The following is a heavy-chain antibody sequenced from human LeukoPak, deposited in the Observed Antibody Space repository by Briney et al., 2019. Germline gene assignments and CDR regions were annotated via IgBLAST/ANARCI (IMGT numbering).Heavy chain of an antibody. CDR3: AREVWSAALSYYYYYGMDV. J-gene: IGHJ6*02. D-gene: IGHD2-2*01. V-gene: IGHV1-18*01. CDR1: GYTFTSYG. CDR2: FSTYNGNT. Sequence: ASVKVSFKASGYTFTSYGISWVRQPPGQGLEWMGWFSTYNGNTNYAQKLQGRVTKTADTTTSTDYMELRSLRSDDTAVYYCAREVWSAALSYYYYYGMDVWDQGTTVTVSS.